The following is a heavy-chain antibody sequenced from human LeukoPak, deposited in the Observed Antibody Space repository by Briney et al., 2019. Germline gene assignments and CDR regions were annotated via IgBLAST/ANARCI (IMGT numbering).Heavy chain of an antibody. J-gene: IGHJ3*02. Sequence: SETLSLTCTVSGGSISSGCYYWSWIRQPAGKGLVWIGRIYTSGTTNYHPSLKRPFTKSVDTSKNQFSQRLTSVTAADTAVYYCAREDRWGHAFDIGGQGTMVTVSS. CDR1: GGSISSGCYY. V-gene: IGHV4-61*02. CDR3: AREDRWGHAFDI. D-gene: IGHD7-27*01. CDR2: IYTSGTT.